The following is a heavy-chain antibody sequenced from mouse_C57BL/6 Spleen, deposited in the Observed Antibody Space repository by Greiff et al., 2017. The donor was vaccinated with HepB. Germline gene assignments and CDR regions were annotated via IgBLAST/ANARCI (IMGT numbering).Heavy chain of an antibody. J-gene: IGHJ1*03. CDR2: IDPSDSYT. Sequence: VQLQQSGAELVKPGASVKLSCKASGYTFTSYWMQWVKQRPGQGLEWIGEIDPSDSYTNYNQKFKGKATLTVDTSSSKAYMQLSSLTSEDSAVYYCARRYYYGIYWYFDVWGTGTTVTVSS. CDR3: ARRYYYGIYWYFDV. V-gene: IGHV1-50*01. CDR1: GYTFTSYW. D-gene: IGHD1-1*01.